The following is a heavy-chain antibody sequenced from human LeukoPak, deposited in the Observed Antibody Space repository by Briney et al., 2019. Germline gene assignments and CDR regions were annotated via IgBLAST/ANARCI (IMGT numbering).Heavy chain of an antibody. D-gene: IGHD3-16*02. CDR3: ARAGYDYVWGSYRYAHYYYYMDV. V-gene: IGHV4-34*01. CDR1: GGSFSGYY. Sequence: SETLSLTCAVYGGSFSGYYWSWIRQPPGKGLEWLGEINHSGSTNYNPSLKSRVTISVDTSKNQFSLKLSSVTAADTAVYYCARAGYDYVWGSYRYAHYYYYMDVWGKGTTVTISS. J-gene: IGHJ6*03. CDR2: INHSGST.